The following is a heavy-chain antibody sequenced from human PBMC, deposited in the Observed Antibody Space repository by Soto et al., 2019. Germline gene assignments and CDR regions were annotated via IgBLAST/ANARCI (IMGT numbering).Heavy chain of an antibody. CDR2: FDPEDGET. J-gene: IGHJ5*02. Sequence: ASVKVSCKVSGYTLTELSMHWVRQAPGKGLEWMGGFDPEDGETIYAQKFQGRVTMTEDTSTDTAYMELSSLRSEDTAVYYCATASPFSGSYYTGWFDPWGQGTLVTVSS. V-gene: IGHV1-24*01. D-gene: IGHD1-26*01. CDR3: ATASPFSGSYYTGWFDP. CDR1: GYTLTELS.